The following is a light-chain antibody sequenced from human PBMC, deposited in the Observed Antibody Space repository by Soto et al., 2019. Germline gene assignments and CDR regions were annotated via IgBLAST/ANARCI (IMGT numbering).Light chain of an antibody. CDR3: QKYNSAPQT. J-gene: IGKJ1*01. CDR2: AAS. Sequence: DIQMTQSPSSLSASVGDRVTITCRASHGISNSLAWYQQKPGKVPKLLIYAASTLQSGVPSRFSGSGSGTDFTLTISSLQPEDVATYYCQKYNSAPQTFGQGTKVDI. V-gene: IGKV1-27*01. CDR1: HGISNS.